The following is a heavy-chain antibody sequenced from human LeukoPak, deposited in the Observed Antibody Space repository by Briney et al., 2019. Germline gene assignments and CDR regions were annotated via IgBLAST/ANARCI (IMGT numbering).Heavy chain of an antibody. CDR1: GFTFSSYG. Sequence: PGRSLRLSCAASGFTFSSYGMHWVRQAPGKGLEWVSYISSSGSTIYYADSVKGRFTISRDNAKNSLYLQMNSLRAEDTAVYYCARSHGVVVAATPYWGQGTLVTVSS. CDR2: ISSSGSTI. V-gene: IGHV3-48*04. D-gene: IGHD2-15*01. CDR3: ARSHGVVVAATPY. J-gene: IGHJ4*02.